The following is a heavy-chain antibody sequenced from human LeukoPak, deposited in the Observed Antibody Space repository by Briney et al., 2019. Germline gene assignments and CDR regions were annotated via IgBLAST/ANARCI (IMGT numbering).Heavy chain of an antibody. CDR3: ARGRPSYHFDY. CDR2: ISYDGSNK. CDR1: GFTFSSYG. J-gene: IGHJ4*02. Sequence: GRSLRLSCAASGFTFSSYGMHWVRQAPGMGLEWVAIISYDGSNKYYADSVKGRFTISRDNSKNTLYLEMNILRAEDTAVYYCARGRPSYHFDYWGQGTLVTVSS. V-gene: IGHV3-30*03.